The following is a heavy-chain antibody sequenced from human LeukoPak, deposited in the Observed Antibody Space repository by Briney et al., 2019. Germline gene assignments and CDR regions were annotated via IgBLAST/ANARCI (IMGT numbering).Heavy chain of an antibody. Sequence: SETLSLTCTVSGGSISSYYWSWIRQPPGKGLEWIGYIYYGGSTNYNPSLKSRVTISVDTSKNQFSLKLSSVTAADTAVYYCASLGVISKRFDYWGQGTLVTVSS. CDR3: ASLGVISKRFDY. D-gene: IGHD3-22*01. CDR1: GGSISSYY. V-gene: IGHV4-59*01. CDR2: IYYGGST. J-gene: IGHJ4*02.